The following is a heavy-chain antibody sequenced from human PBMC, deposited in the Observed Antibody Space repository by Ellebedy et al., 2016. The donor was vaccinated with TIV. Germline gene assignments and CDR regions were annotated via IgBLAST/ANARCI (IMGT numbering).Heavy chain of an antibody. V-gene: IGHV3-30*18. D-gene: IGHD2/OR15-2a*01. CDR2: ISYDRSNK. CDR1: GFTFSSYG. J-gene: IGHJ5*02. Sequence: GESLKISCAASGFTFSSYGMHWVRQAPGKGLEWVAVISYDRSNKHYADSVKGRFTISRDNSKSTLYLQMNSLRAEDTAVYYCAKNGISGATKWFDPWGQGTLVTVSS. CDR3: AKNGISGATKWFDP.